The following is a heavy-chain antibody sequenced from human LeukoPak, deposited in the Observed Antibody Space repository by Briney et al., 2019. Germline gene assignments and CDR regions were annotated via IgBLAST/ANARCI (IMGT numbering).Heavy chain of an antibody. CDR1: GGSVSSGSYY. V-gene: IGHV4-61*01. CDR3: AREPGDILTGYPSSYGMDA. CDR2: IYYSGST. J-gene: IGHJ6*04. Sequence: SETLSLACTVSGGSVSSGSYYWSWIRQPPGKGLEWIGNIYYSGSTNYNPSLKSRVTISVDTSKNQFSLKLSSVTAADTAVYYCAREPGDILTGYPSSYGMDAWGKGTTVTVSS. D-gene: IGHD3-9*01.